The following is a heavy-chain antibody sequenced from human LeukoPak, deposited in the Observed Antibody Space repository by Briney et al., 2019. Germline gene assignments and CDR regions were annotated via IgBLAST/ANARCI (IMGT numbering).Heavy chain of an antibody. Sequence: ETLSLTCTVSGGSIDNYYWSWVRQPPGKGLEWVGNIKEDGSTKYYLDSVKGRVTFSRDNARNSLHLQMDSLRAEDTAVYFCARDTGFNTFDYWGQGALVTVSS. CDR3: ARDTGFNTFDY. J-gene: IGHJ4*02. V-gene: IGHV3-7*03. CDR2: IKEDGSTK. CDR1: GGSIDNYY. D-gene: IGHD5-24*01.